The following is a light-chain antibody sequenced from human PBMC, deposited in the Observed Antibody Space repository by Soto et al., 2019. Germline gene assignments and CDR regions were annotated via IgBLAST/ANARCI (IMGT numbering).Light chain of an antibody. CDR1: QRVSSN. CDR2: DAS. Sequence: EIVMTQSPATLSVSPGERATLSCRASQRVSSNLAWYQQKPGQAPRLLIYDASTRSTGIPARFSGSGSGTEFTLTISSLQYEDCAVYYCQQYNNWPPLTFGGGTKVEIQ. J-gene: IGKJ4*01. CDR3: QQYNNWPPLT. V-gene: IGKV3-15*01.